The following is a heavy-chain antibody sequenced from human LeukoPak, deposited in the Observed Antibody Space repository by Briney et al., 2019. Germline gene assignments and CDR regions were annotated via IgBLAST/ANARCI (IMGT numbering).Heavy chain of an antibody. D-gene: IGHD2-15*01. CDR1: GFTFSSYS. CDR2: ISSSSSYI. CDR3: ARPGREWQYYYYYMDV. Sequence: PGGSLRLSCAASGFTFSSYSMNWVRQAPGKGLEWVSSISSSSSYIYYADSVKGRFTISRDNAKNSLYLQMNSLRAEDTAVYYCARPGREWQYYYYYMDVWGKGTTVTVSS. J-gene: IGHJ6*03. V-gene: IGHV3-21*01.